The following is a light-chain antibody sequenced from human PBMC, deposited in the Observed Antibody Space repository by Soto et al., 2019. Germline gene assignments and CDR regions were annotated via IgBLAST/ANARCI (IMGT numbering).Light chain of an antibody. CDR3: QQYNNWPIT. CDR1: ESVSTN. CDR2: GAS. Sequence: EIEMTQSPATLSLAPGERVTLSCRASESVSTNLAWYQQKAGQAPRLLIYGASTRATGIPARFSGSGSGTEFTLTISSLQSEDFAVYYCQQYNNWPITFGQGTRLET. J-gene: IGKJ5*01. V-gene: IGKV3-15*01.